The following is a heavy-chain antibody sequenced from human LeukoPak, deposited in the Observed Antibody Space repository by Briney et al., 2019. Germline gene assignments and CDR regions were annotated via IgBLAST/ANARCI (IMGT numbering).Heavy chain of an antibody. CDR2: ISTYNGYT. Sequence: ASVKVSCKASGYTFTSYGVSWGRQAPGQGLEWMGWISTYNGYTNNTQKLQGRVTMTTDTSTSTVYMELRSLRCDDTAVYYCASYKDYGDYYYFDYWGQGTLVTVSS. J-gene: IGHJ4*02. CDR3: ASYKDYGDYYYFDY. CDR1: GYTFTSYG. V-gene: IGHV1-18*01. D-gene: IGHD4-17*01.